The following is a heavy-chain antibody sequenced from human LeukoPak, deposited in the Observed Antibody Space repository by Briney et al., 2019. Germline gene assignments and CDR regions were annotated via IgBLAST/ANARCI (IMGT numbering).Heavy chain of an antibody. V-gene: IGHV4-39*01. D-gene: IGHD1-26*01. J-gene: IGHJ4*02. CDR3: ARRGGSGRAFDY. CDR1: GASISGGTYY. CDR2: IYYTGST. Sequence: PSETLSLTCSVSGASISGGTYYWGWIRQPPGKGLELIGSIYYTGSTYDNPSLKSRVTISVDTSKNQFSLKLSSVTAADTAVYYCARRGGSGRAFDYWGQGTLVTVSS.